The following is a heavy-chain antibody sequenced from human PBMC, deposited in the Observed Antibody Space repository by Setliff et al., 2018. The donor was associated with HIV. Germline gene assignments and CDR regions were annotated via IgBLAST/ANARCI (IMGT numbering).Heavy chain of an antibody. CDR3: TREGRGDPAMATTRIDY. Sequence: SETLSLTCSVSGDSISSGSYFWGWIRQTPGKGLVWIGNIYYTGFAYYNPSLKSRVTISLDTSKTHFFLNLTSVTDADTAVYFCTREGRGDPAMATTRIDYWGQGKLVTVSS. V-gene: IGHV4-39*02. D-gene: IGHD1-1*01. CDR1: GDSISSGSYF. J-gene: IGHJ4*02. CDR2: IYYTGFA.